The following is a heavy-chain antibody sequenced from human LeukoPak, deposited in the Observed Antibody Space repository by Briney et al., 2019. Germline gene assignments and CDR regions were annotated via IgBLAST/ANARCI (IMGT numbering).Heavy chain of an antibody. CDR1: GCTFSSYA. V-gene: IGHV3-30-3*01. D-gene: IGHD6-13*01. J-gene: IGHJ6*02. CDR3: ARARPYSSSWYNYYGLDV. CDR2: ILFDGTNK. Sequence: GGSLRLSCAASGCTFSSYAMHWVRQAPSQGLEWVAVILFDGTNKYYADSVKGRFTISRDNSKNTLYLQMNSLRAEDPAVYYCARARPYSSSWYNYYGLDVWGQGTTVTVSS.